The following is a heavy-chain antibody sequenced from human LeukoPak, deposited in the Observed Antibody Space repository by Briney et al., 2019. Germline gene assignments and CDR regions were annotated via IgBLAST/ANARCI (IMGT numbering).Heavy chain of an antibody. D-gene: IGHD3-10*01. J-gene: IGHJ4*02. Sequence: GGSLRLSCAASGFSFRSYAMSWVRQGPGKGLEWVSSINVSGGNTYYADSVRGRFTISRDNSKNALYLQMNSLRAEDTAVYYCARENYASGSYGDYWGQGTLVTVSS. CDR3: ARENYASGSYGDY. CDR1: GFSFRSYA. V-gene: IGHV3-23*01. CDR2: INVSGGNT.